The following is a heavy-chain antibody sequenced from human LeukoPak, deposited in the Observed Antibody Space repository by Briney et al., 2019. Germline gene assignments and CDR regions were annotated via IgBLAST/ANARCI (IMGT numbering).Heavy chain of an antibody. CDR1: GGSISSSSYY. V-gene: IGHV4-39*07. Sequence: MSSETLSLTCTVSGGSISSSSYYWGWIRQPPGKGLEWIGSIYYSGSTYYNPSLKSRVTISVDTSKNQFSLRLSSVTAADTAVYYCARDYDSSANFDCWGQGTLVTVSS. D-gene: IGHD3-22*01. CDR2: IYYSGST. CDR3: ARDYDSSANFDC. J-gene: IGHJ4*02.